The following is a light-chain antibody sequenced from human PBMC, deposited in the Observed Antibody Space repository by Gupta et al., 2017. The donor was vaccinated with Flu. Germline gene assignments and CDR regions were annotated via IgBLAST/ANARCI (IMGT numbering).Light chain of an antibody. CDR3: SAHTSAGGYV. J-gene: IGLJ1*01. CDR1: SSDVGAYNF. V-gene: IGLV2-14*03. CDR2: EVN. Sequence: QSPLTQPASVSRSPGQSITISCTGTSSDVGAYNFVSWYQQHPDKAPKLMICEVNKRPSGVSNRFSGSKTGNTASLTISGHQAEDEAVYYCSAHTSAGGYVFGAGTNVIVL.